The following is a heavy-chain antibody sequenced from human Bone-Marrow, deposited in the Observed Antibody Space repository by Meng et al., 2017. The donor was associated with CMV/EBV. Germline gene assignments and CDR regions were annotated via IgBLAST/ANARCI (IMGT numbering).Heavy chain of an antibody. J-gene: IGHJ6*01. CDR2: INPSGGST. CDR1: GYTFTEYY. CDR3: AREFGRTVTTTYGMGV. D-gene: IGHD4-17*01. Sequence: ASVKVSCKASGYTFTEYYLHWVRQAPGQGLEWMGIINPSGGSTSYAQKFQGRVTMTWDTSTSTVYMELSSLRSEDTAVYYCAREFGRTVTTTYGMGVWGRGTTSTVSS. V-gene: IGHV1-46*01.